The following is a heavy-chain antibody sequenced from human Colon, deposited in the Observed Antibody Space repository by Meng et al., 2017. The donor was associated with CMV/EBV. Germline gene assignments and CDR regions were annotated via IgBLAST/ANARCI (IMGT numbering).Heavy chain of an antibody. CDR3: AKGWGAYFDWWNFDY. J-gene: IGHJ4*02. D-gene: IGHD3-9*01. CDR1: GFTFSSYA. Sequence: GESLKISCAASGFTFSSYAMSWVRQAPGKGLEWVSGISGSGGSTYHADSVKGRFTISRDNSKNTLYLQMNSLRAEDTAVYYCAKGWGAYFDWWNFDYWGQGTLVTVSS. CDR2: ISGSGGST. V-gene: IGHV3-23*01.